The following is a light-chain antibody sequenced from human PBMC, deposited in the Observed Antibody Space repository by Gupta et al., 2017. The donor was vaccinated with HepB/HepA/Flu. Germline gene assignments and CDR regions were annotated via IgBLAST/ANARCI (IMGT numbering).Light chain of an antibody. CDR3: QQRNNWPPLT. CDR1: QSVNSY. Sequence: ETVLTQSPATLSLSPGQRATLSCRASQSVNSYLAWYQQKPGQAPRLLIYDASQRATGIPARFSGSGYGTDFTLTISSLEPEDFAVYYCQQRNNWPPLTLGGGTKVEI. V-gene: IGKV3-11*01. J-gene: IGKJ4*01. CDR2: DAS.